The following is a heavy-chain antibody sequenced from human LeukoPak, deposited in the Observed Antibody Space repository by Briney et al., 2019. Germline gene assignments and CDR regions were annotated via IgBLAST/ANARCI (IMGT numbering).Heavy chain of an antibody. V-gene: IGHV3-48*01. CDR2: ISSSSSTI. Sequence: PGGSLRLSCAASGFTFSSYSMNWVRQAPGKGLEWVSYISSSSSTIYYADSVKGRFTISRDNAKNSLYLQMNSLRAEDTAVYYCASLQGYCSSTSCYAIYYGMDVWGRGTTVTVSS. CDR1: GFTFSSYS. J-gene: IGHJ6*02. D-gene: IGHD2-2*01. CDR3: ASLQGYCSSTSCYAIYYGMDV.